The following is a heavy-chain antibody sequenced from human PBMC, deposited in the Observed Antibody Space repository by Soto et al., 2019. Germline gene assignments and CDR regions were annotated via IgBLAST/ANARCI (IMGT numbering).Heavy chain of an antibody. CDR1: GFTFSNAW. Sequence: GESLKISCAASGFTFSNAWMNWVRQAPGKGLEWVGRIKSKTDGGTTDYAAPVKGRFTISRDDSKNTLYLQMNSLKTEDTAVYYCTTDGDYGSGPHPHLYYYYGMDVWGQGTTVTVSS. CDR3: TTDGDYGSGPHPHLYYYYGMDV. D-gene: IGHD3-10*01. CDR2: IKSKTDGGTT. J-gene: IGHJ6*02. V-gene: IGHV3-15*07.